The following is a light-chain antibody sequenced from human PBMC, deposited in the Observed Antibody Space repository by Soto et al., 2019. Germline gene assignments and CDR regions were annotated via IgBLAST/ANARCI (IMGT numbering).Light chain of an antibody. CDR2: DAS. Sequence: DIQMTQFPSSGSEAVGDGVTLTCQASQGISNYLNWYQQKPGKAPKLLIYDASTLETGVPSRFSGSGYGTEFTFTISGLQPEDVATYYCKQYESLVHFGGGTKVDIK. V-gene: IGKV1-33*01. CDR3: KQYESLVH. J-gene: IGKJ4*01. CDR1: QGISNY.